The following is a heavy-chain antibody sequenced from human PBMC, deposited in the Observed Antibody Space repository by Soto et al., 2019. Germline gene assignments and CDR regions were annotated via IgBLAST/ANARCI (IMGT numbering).Heavy chain of an antibody. CDR1: GGSISSSSYY. CDR3: ARQRRCSGGSCREGDHDY. CDR2: IYYSGST. V-gene: IGHV4-39*01. Sequence: QLQLQESGPGLIKPSETLSLNYTVSGGSISSSSYYWGWIRQPPGKGLEWIGSIYYSGSTYYNPSLKSRVTISVDTSKNQFSLKLSSVTAADTAVYCCARQRRCSGGSCREGDHDYWGQGTLVTVSS. D-gene: IGHD2-15*01. J-gene: IGHJ4*02.